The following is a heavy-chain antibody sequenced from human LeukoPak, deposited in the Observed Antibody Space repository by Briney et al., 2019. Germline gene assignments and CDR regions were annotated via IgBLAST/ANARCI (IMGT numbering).Heavy chain of an antibody. CDR3: AXXXXXRDEAWWFNP. J-gene: IGHJ5*02. D-gene: IGHD5-24*01. CDR2: ISPSGGST. V-gene: IGHV1-46*01. CDR1: GYTFSSKY. Sequence: ASVKVSCKAFGYTFSSKYMHWVRQAPGQRPEWMGVISPSGGSTTYAQKFRGRLTLTRDMSTSTDYLELSSLRSDDTAVYYCAXXXXXRDEAWWFNPWGQGTLVTVSS.